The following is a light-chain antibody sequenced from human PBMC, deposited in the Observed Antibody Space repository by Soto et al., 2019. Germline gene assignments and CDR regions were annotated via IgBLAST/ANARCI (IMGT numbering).Light chain of an antibody. Sequence: ENVLTQSPGTLSLSPGERATLSCRASQSVSSSYLAWYQQQPGQAPRLLIYGASSRATGIPDRFSGSGSGTDFTLTISRLEPEDFAMYYCHQYGSSPPVTFGQGTRLENK. J-gene: IGKJ5*01. CDR3: HQYGSSPPVT. CDR1: QSVSSSY. V-gene: IGKV3-20*01. CDR2: GAS.